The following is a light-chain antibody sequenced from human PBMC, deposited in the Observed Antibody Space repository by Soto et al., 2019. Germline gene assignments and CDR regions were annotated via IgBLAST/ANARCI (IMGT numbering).Light chain of an antibody. CDR2: AAS. CDR3: QQGYNSPIT. J-gene: IGKJ5*01. CDR1: QSISSY. Sequence: DIQMTQSPSSLSASVGDRVTITCRASQSISSYLNWYQQKPGKAPKLLIYAASSLQSGVPSRFSGSGSGTDFTLTISSLQPEDFATYYCQQGYNSPITFGQGTRLENK. V-gene: IGKV1-39*01.